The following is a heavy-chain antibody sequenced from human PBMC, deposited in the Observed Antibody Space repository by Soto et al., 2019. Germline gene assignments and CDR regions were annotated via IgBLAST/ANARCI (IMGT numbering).Heavy chain of an antibody. V-gene: IGHV1-18*01. D-gene: IGHD6-13*01. CDR2: ISAYNGNT. CDR3: AREEIAAAGTVWFDP. Sequence: AASVKVSCKASGYTFTSYGISWVRQAPGQGLEWMGWISAYNGNTNYAQKLQGRVTMTTDTSTSTAYMELRSLRSDDTAVYYCAREEIAAAGTVWFDPWGQGTLVTVSS. CDR1: GYTFTSYG. J-gene: IGHJ5*02.